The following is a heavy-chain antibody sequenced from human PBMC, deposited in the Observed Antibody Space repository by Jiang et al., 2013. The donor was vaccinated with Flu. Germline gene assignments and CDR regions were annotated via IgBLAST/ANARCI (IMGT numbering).Heavy chain of an antibody. D-gene: IGHD2-15*01. CDR2: ISYDGSNK. V-gene: IGHV3-30*18. CDR1: GFTFSSYG. CDR3: AKSQTRVAATGGLGNLDP. J-gene: IGHJ5*02. Sequence: QLVESGGGVVQPGRSLRLSCAASGFTFSSYGMHWVRQAPGKGLEWVAVISYDGSNKYYADSVKGRFTISRDNSKNTLYLQMNSLRAEDTAVYYCAKSQTRVAATGGLGNLDPWGQGTLVTVSS.